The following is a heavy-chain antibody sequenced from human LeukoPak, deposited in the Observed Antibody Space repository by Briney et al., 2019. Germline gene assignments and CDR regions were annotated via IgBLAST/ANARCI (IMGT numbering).Heavy chain of an antibody. J-gene: IGHJ4*02. D-gene: IGHD5-18*01. CDR1: GGSISSHY. CDR3: ARTDKGYSYGSFDY. Sequence: SETLSLTCTVSGGSISSHYWSWIRQPPGKGLEWIGYIYYSGSTNYNPSLKSRVTISVDTSKNQFSLKLSSVTAADTALHYCARTDKGYSYGSFDYWGQGTLVTVSS. V-gene: IGHV4-59*08. CDR2: IYYSGST.